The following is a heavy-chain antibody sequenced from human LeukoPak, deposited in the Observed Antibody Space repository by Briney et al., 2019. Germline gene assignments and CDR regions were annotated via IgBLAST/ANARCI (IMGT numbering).Heavy chain of an antibody. D-gene: IGHD3-9*01. CDR1: GFTFSSYA. Sequence: PGGSLRLSGAASGFTFSSYAISWVRQAPGKGLEWVSAISGSGGSTYYADSVKGRFTISRDNSKNTLYLQMNSLRAEDTAVYYCAKGPNYDILTGYGEFDYWGQGTLVTVSS. V-gene: IGHV3-23*01. CDR2: ISGSGGST. CDR3: AKGPNYDILTGYGEFDY. J-gene: IGHJ4*02.